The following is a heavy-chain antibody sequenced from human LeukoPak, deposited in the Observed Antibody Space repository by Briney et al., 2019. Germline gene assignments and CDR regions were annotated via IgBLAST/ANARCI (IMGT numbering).Heavy chain of an antibody. V-gene: IGHV4-39*01. D-gene: IGHD3-9*01. J-gene: IGHJ5*02. CDR2: IYYSGST. Sequence: PSETLSLTCTVSGGSISSSSYYWGWIRQPPGKGREWNGSIYYSGSTYYNPSLKSRVTISVDTSKNQFSLKLSSVTAADTAVYYCARRDFDWLLSAAWFDPWGQGTLVTVSS. CDR1: GGSISSSSYY. CDR3: ARRDFDWLLSAAWFDP.